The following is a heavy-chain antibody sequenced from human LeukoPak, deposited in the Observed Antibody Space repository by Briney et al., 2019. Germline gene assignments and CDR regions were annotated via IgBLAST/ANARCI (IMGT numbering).Heavy chain of an antibody. CDR1: GGSISSGGYY. CDR2: IYYSGST. CDR3: ARDRSFGGFDP. D-gene: IGHD3-10*01. V-gene: IGHV4-31*03. Sequence: SETLSLTCTVSGGSISSGGYYWSWIRQHPGKGLEWIGYIYYSGSTYYNPSLKSRVTISVDRSKNQFSLKLSSVTAADTAVYYCARDRSFGGFDPWGQGTLVTVSS. J-gene: IGHJ5*02.